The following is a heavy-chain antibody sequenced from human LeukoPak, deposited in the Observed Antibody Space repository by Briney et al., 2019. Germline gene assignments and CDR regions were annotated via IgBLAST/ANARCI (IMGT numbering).Heavy chain of an antibody. J-gene: IGHJ3*02. CDR1: GYTFISYG. Sequence: GASVKVSCKASGYTFISYGISWVRQAPGQGLEWMGIINPSGGSTSYAQKFQGRVTMTRDTSTSTVYMELSSLRSEDTAVYYCARGTTGGAFDIWGQGTMVTVSS. V-gene: IGHV1-46*01. D-gene: IGHD1-7*01. CDR3: ARGTTGGAFDI. CDR2: INPSGGST.